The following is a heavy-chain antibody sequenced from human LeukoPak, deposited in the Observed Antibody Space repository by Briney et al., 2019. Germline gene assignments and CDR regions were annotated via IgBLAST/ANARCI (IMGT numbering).Heavy chain of an antibody. CDR2: IYSGGST. J-gene: IGHJ4*02. V-gene: IGHV3-53*01. CDR3: ARLGSGGFDY. Sequence: GGSLRLSCAASGVTVSSNYMSWVRQAPGKGLEWVSVIYSGGSTYYADSVKGRFTISRDNSKNTLYLQMNSLRAEDTAVYYCARLGSGGFDYWGQGTLVTVSS. CDR1: GVTVSSNY. D-gene: IGHD3-10*01.